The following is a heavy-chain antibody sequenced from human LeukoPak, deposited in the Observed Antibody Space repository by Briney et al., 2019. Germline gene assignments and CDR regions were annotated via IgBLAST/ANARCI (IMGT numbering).Heavy chain of an antibody. D-gene: IGHD3-22*01. V-gene: IGHV1-2*02. CDR2: INPNRGGT. CDR3: ASSDSSGYSPPFY. CDR1: GYTFTDYY. J-gene: IGHJ4*02. Sequence: ASVTVSYKASGYTFTDYYMHWVRQTPGQGVEWMGWINPNRGGTNYAQKFQGRVTMTRDTSISTAYMELSRLRSDDTAVYYCASSDSSGYSPPFYWGQGTLVTVSS.